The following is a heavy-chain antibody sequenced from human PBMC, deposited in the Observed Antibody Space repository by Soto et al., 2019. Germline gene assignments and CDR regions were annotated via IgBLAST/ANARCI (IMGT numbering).Heavy chain of an antibody. CDR1: GGTFSIYT. V-gene: IGHV1-69*01. J-gene: IGHJ5*02. CDR2: GSA. Sequence: QVQLVQSGAEVKKPGSSVKVSCKASGGTFSIYTISWVRQAPGQGLEWMGGSANSAQKFQGRLTVTADESRSTVYLELSSLTSGDTAVYYCAREGPPDIAWFDPWGQGTLVSVSS. D-gene: IGHD2-15*01. CDR3: AREGPPDIAWFDP.